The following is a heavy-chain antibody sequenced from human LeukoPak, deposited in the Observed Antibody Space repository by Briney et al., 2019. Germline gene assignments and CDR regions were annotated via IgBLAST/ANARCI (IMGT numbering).Heavy chain of an antibody. CDR3: ARDRPHYYDSSGYFDY. CDR1: GFTFSSYE. D-gene: IGHD3-22*01. V-gene: IGHV3-48*03. CDR2: ISSSGSTI. Sequence: GGSLRLSCAASGFTFSSYEMNWVRQAPGKGLEWVSYISSSGSTIYYADSVKGRFTISRDNAKNSLYLQMNSLRAEDTAVYYCARDRPHYYDSSGYFDYWGQGTLVTVSP. J-gene: IGHJ4*02.